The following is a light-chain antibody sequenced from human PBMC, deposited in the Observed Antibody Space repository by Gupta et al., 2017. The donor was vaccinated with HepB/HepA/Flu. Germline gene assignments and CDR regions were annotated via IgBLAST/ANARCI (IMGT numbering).Light chain of an antibody. CDR3: QQRTNWPTFT. V-gene: IGKV3-11*01. CDR1: QSVSSY. CDR2: DTS. Sequence: EIVLTLSPATLSFSPGERATLSCRASQSVSSYLAWYQQKPGQAPRLLIYDTSNRATGIPARFSGSGSGTDFTLTISSLEPEDFAVYYCQQRTNWPTFTFGPGTKVDIK. J-gene: IGKJ3*01.